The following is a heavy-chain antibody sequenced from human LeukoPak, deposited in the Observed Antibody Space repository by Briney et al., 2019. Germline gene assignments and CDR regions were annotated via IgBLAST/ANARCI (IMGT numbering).Heavy chain of an antibody. CDR2: INHSGST. CDR1: GGSFSGYY. J-gene: IGHJ5*02. V-gene: IGHV4-34*01. CDR3: ARHARPPDWFDP. Sequence: SETLSLTCAVYGGSFSGYYWSWIRQPPGKGLEWIGEINHSGSTNYNPSLKSRVTISVDTSKNQFSLKLSSVTAADTAVYYCARHARPPDWFDPWGQGTLVTVSS.